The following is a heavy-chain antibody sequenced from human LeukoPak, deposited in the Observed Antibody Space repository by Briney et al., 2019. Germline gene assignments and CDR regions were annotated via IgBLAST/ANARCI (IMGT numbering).Heavy chain of an antibody. V-gene: IGHV4-39*07. CDR2: IYYSGST. D-gene: IGHD5-18*01. CDR3: ARDFLYGYGRNWFDP. CDR1: GGSISSSSYY. Sequence: SETLSLTCTVSGGSISSSSYYWGWIRQPPGKGLEWIGSIYYSGSTYYNPSLKSRVTISVDTSKNQFSLKLSSVTAADTAVYYCARDFLYGYGRNWFDPWGQGTLVTVSS. J-gene: IGHJ5*02.